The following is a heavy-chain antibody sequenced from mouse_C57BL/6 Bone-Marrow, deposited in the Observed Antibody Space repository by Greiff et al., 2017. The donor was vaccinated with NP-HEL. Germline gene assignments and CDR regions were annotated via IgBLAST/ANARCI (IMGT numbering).Heavy chain of an antibody. CDR1: GYAFTNYL. CDR3: TRATAVVDFDD. V-gene: IGHV1-54*01. J-gene: IGHJ2*01. D-gene: IGHD1-1*01. CDR2: IYPGSGGT. Sequence: VQLQQSGAELVRPGTSVKVSCKASGYAFTNYLIEWVKQRPGQGLEWIGVIYPGSGGTYYNEKFKGKATLTADKSSSTAYMQLRSLTSEDSAVYCCTRATAVVDFDDWGKGTTLTVSS.